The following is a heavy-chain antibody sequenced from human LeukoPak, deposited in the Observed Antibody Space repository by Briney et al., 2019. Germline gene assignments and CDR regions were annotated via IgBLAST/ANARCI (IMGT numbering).Heavy chain of an antibody. CDR1: GFTFSSYG. J-gene: IGHJ4*02. V-gene: IGHV3-30*19. CDR3: ARDGYYYDSSGYYCDY. D-gene: IGHD3-22*01. CDR2: ISYDGSNK. Sequence: PGRSLRLSCAASGFTFSSYGMHWVRQAPGKGLEWVAVISYDGSNKYYADSVKGRFTISRDNSKNTLYLQMNSLRAEDTAVYYCARDGYYYDSSGYYCDYWGQGTLVTVSS.